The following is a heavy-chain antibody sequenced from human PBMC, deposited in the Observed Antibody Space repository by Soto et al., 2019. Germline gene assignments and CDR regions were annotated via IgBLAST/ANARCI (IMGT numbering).Heavy chain of an antibody. J-gene: IGHJ4*02. CDR1: GFSLTTSGVG. D-gene: IGHD3-3*01. CDR2: IYWYDDK. Sequence: QITLNESGPTPVKPRQTLTLTCTFSGFSLTTSGVGVGWIRQSPGKAPEWLALIYWYDDKRYSPSLKSRLTITKDPSKNQVVLTMADLDPADTATYYCAHRVLRTVFGLVTTTAIYFDFWGQGTPVAVSS. CDR3: AHRVLRTVFGLVTTTAIYFDF. V-gene: IGHV2-5*01.